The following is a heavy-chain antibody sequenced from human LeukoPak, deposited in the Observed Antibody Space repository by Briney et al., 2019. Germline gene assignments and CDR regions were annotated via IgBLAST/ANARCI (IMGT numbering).Heavy chain of an antibody. Sequence: GESLKISCKGSGYNFNTYWVAWVRQLPWKGLEWMGIIRPMNSDVRYSPSFQGQVAISADRSINTAYLQWSSLTASDTAMYYCASRPFETTVVPWDFYWGQGTQVTVSS. CDR1: GYNFNTYW. V-gene: IGHV5-51*01. D-gene: IGHD4-17*01. CDR3: ASRPFETTVVPWDFY. CDR2: IRPMNSDV. J-gene: IGHJ4*02.